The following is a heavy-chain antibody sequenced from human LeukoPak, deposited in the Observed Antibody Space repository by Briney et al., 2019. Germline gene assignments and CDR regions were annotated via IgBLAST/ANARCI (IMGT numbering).Heavy chain of an antibody. CDR3: ARGAGLWFGELLFPYYYYGMDV. V-gene: IGHV1-69*04. J-gene: IGHJ6*02. D-gene: IGHD3-10*01. CDR2: IIPILGIA. CDR1: GGTFSSYA. Sequence: SVKVSCKASGGTFSSYAISWVRQAPGQGLEWMGRIIPILGIANYAQKFQGRVTITADKSTSTAYMELSSLRSEDTAVYYCARGAGLWFGELLFPYYYYGMDVWGQGTTVTVSS.